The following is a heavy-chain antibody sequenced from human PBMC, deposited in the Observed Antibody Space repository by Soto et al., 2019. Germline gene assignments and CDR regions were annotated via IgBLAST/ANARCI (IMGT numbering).Heavy chain of an antibody. CDR1: GDTFTNYG. V-gene: IGHV1-18*01. Sequence: QVHLVQSGAEVKQPGASVKVSCKASGDTFTNYGISWVRQAPGQGLEWMGWISAYNGNTNYVQKLQGRVSMTTDTSTSTTYMELRTLRSDDTAVYYCGRAGGDFPRAVDYWGQGTLVTVSS. D-gene: IGHD4-17*01. J-gene: IGHJ4*02. CDR2: ISAYNGNT. CDR3: GRAGGDFPRAVDY.